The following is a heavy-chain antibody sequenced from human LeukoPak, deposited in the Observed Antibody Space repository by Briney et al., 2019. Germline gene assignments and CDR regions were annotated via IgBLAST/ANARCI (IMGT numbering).Heavy chain of an antibody. CDR2: ISWNSGDI. J-gene: IGHJ4*02. D-gene: IGHD6-13*01. Sequence: PGGSLRLSCAASGFTFDDSAMHWVRQAPGKGLEWVSGISWNSGDIGFADSVKGRFTISRDSSKNTLYLQMNSLRTEDTAVYYCARRTGYSSSWYYFDYWGQGTLVTVSS. V-gene: IGHV3-9*01. CDR1: GFTFDDSA. CDR3: ARRTGYSSSWYYFDY.